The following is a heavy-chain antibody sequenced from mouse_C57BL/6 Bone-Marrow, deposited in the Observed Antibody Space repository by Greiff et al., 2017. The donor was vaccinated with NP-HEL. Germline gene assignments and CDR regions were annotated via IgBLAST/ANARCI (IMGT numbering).Heavy chain of an antibody. V-gene: IGHV1-18*01. D-gene: IGHD2-2*01. CDR3: ASSYYGYENPCYYAMDY. Sequence: EVQLQESGPELVKPGASVKIPCKASGYTFTDYNMDWVKQSHGQSLEWIGDINPNNGGTIYNQKFKGKATLTVDKSSSTAYMELRSLTSEDTAVYYCASSYYGYENPCYYAMDYWGQGTSVTVSS. CDR1: GYTFTDYN. CDR2: INPNNGGT. J-gene: IGHJ4*01.